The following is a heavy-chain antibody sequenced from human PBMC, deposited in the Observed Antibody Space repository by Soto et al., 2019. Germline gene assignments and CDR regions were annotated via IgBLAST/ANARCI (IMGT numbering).Heavy chain of an antibody. CDR3: AKEGYYGSGSYLDY. Sequence: GGSLRLSCAASGFTFSSYAMSWVRQAPGKGPEWVSAISGSGGSTYYADSVKGRFTISRDNSKNTLYLQMNSLRAEDTAVYYCAKEGYYGSGSYLDYWGQGTLVTVSS. V-gene: IGHV3-23*01. J-gene: IGHJ4*02. D-gene: IGHD3-10*01. CDR1: GFTFSSYA. CDR2: ISGSGGST.